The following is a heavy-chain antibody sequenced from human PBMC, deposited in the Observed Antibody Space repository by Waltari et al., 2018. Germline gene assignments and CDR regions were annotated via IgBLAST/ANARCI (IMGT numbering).Heavy chain of an antibody. V-gene: IGHV3-7*01. Sequence: DVRLEESGGGLVQPGGSLRLSCVASGFTFSSYDMGWVRQFPSKGLEWVANINQDGSEPYYVDSVKSRFTISRDNAKNSLFLQMSCLAAGDTAVYYCASGYNHPLGYWGQGTLVSVSS. D-gene: IGHD5-12*01. CDR2: INQDGSEP. CDR1: GFTFSSYD. CDR3: ASGYNHPLGY. J-gene: IGHJ4*02.